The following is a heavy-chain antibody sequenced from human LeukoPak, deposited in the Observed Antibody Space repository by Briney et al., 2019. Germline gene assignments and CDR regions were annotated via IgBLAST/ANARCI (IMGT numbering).Heavy chain of an antibody. CDR3: ARDGKGDSLVDY. CDR1: GFTFSSYA. V-gene: IGHV3-74*01. Sequence: HPGGSLRLSCAASGFTFSSYAMSWVRQAPGKGLVGVSRINSDGSSTSYADSVKGRFTISRDNAKNTLYLQMNSLRAEDTAVYYCARDGKGDSLVDYWGQGTLVTVSS. D-gene: IGHD3-16*01. J-gene: IGHJ4*02. CDR2: INSDGSST.